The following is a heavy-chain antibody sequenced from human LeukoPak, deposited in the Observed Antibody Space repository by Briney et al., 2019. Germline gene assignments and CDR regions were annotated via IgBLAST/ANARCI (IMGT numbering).Heavy chain of an antibody. CDR2: ISGSGEII. J-gene: IGHJ4*02. Sequence: GGSLRLSCAASGFTFSSYWMSWVRQAPGKGLEWVSGISGSGEIIYYADSVKGRFTISRDNSKNALYLQMNSLRAEDTAVYYCAKGLVLLWFGRGQGTQVTVSS. V-gene: IGHV3-23*01. CDR3: AKGLVLLWFG. D-gene: IGHD3-10*01. CDR1: GFTFSSYW.